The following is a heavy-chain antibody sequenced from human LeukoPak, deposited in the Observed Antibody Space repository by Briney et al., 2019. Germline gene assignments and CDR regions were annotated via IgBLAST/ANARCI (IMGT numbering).Heavy chain of an antibody. D-gene: IGHD6-13*01. J-gene: IGHJ4*02. V-gene: IGHV1-46*01. Sequence: EASVKVSCKASGYTFTSQYMHWVRQAPGQGLEWMGIVNPSGGSTSYAQKFQGRVTMTRDTSTSTVYMELSCLRSEDTAVYYCASGQGGAAAGPFDYWGQGTLVTVSS. CDR3: ASGQGGAAAGPFDY. CDR2: VNPSGGST. CDR1: GYTFTSQY.